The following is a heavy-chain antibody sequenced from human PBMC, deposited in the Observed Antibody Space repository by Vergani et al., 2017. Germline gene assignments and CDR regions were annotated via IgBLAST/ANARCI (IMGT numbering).Heavy chain of an antibody. CDR2: IYHSGRT. CDR3: AREEVGATTHAFDV. Sequence: QVQLQESGPGLLKPPGTLYLTCAVSGGSISSSDWWSWVRQPPGKGLEWIGEIYHSGRTNYNPSLKSRVTISVDKSKNQFSLKLSSVTAADTAVYYCAREEVGATTHAFDVWGQGTMVTVSS. V-gene: IGHV4-4*03. CDR1: GGSISSSDW. J-gene: IGHJ3*01. D-gene: IGHD1-26*01.